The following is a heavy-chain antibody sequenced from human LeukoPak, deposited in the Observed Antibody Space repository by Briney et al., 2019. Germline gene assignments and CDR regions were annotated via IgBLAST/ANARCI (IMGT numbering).Heavy chain of an antibody. CDR1: GCTFTSYG. V-gene: IGHV1-18*01. D-gene: IGHD6-13*01. Sequence: ASVKVSCKASGCTFTSYGISWVRQAPGQGLEWMGCISAYNGNTNFAQKLQGRVTMTTDTSTSTAYMELRRLTFDDTAVYYCARAPNGIVAPAGGSRFYPWGQGTLVTVSS. J-gene: IGHJ5*02. CDR2: ISAYNGNT. CDR3: ARAPNGIVAPAGGSRFYP.